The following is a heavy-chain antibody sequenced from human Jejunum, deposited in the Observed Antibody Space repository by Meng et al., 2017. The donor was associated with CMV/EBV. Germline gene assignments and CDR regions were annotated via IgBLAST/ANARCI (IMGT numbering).Heavy chain of an antibody. CDR2: IYTSGST. Sequence: PLPESGPVLVKPSEPLSLLCTVSGVSIRSYYWGWTRLPAGKGLEWIGRIYTSGSTNYNPSLKSRVTMSLDTPKNQFSLKLTSVTAADTALYFCARDGGLDCGGDCYFDHWGQGILVTVSS. J-gene: IGHJ4*02. CDR1: GVSIRSYY. V-gene: IGHV4-4*07. CDR3: ARDGGLDCGGDCYFDH. D-gene: IGHD2-21*02.